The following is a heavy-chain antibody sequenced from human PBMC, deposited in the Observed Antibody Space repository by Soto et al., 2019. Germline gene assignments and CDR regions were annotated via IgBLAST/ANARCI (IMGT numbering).Heavy chain of an antibody. CDR1: GFTISNAW. Sequence: PGGSLRLSCAASGFTISNAWMSWVRQAPGKGLEWVGRIKSKTDGGTTDYAAPVKGRFTISRDDSKNTLYLQMNSLKTEDTAVYYYTLTYYYGSGSYHWGQGTLVTVSS. CDR2: IKSKTDGGTT. V-gene: IGHV3-15*01. D-gene: IGHD3-10*01. CDR3: TLTYYYGSGSYH. J-gene: IGHJ4*02.